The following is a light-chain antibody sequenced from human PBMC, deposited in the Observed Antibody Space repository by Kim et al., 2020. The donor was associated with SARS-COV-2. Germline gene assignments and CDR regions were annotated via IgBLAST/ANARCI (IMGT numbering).Light chain of an antibody. CDR1: NIGSKN. CDR2: RDS. V-gene: IGLV3-9*01. J-gene: IGLJ3*02. Sequence: SYELTQPLSVSVALGQTARITCGGNNIGSKNVHWYQQKPGQASVLVIYRDSNRPSGIPERFSGSNTGNTATLTISRAQAGDEADNYCQVWDSSTAVFGGG. CDR3: QVWDSSTAV.